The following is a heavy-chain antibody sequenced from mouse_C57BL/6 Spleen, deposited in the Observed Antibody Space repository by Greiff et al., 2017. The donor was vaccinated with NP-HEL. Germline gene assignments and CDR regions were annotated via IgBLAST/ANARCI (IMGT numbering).Heavy chain of an antibody. J-gene: IGHJ1*03. Sequence: EVHLVESGGGLVKPGGSLKLSCAASGFTFSDYGMHWVRQAPEKGLEWVAYISSGSSTIYYADTVKGRFTISRDNAKNTLFLQMTSLRSEDTAMYSCARLPYGSSYDWYFDVWGTETTVTVSS. D-gene: IGHD1-1*01. CDR3: ARLPYGSSYDWYFDV. CDR1: GFTFSDYG. CDR2: ISSGSSTI. V-gene: IGHV5-17*01.